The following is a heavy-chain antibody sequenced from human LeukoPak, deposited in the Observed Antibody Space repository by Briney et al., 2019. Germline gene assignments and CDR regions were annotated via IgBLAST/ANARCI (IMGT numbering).Heavy chain of an antibody. CDR2: INQDGSEK. CDR3: ARYSGDALNY. CDR1: GFTFSSYW. Sequence: PGGSLRLSCAASGFTFSSYWMSWVRQAPGKRLEWVANINQDGSEKYYVDSVKGRFIISRDTAKNSLYLQMNSLRAEDTAVYYCARYSGDALNYWGQGTLVTVSS. D-gene: IGHD7-27*01. V-gene: IGHV3-7*01. J-gene: IGHJ4*02.